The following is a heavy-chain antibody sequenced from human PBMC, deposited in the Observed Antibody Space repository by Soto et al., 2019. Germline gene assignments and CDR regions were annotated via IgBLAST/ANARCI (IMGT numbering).Heavy chain of an antibody. V-gene: IGHV3-53*01. J-gene: IGHJ5*02. CDR2: IYSGGST. CDR1: GFTVSSNY. Sequence: EVQLVESGGGLIQPGGSLRLSCAASGFTVSSNYMSWVRQAPGKGLEWVSVIYSGGSTYYADSVKGRFTISRDNSKKTLYLQMNSLRAEDTAVYYCARNLGAYDFWSGYWRWFDPWGQGTLVTVSS. D-gene: IGHD3-3*01. CDR3: ARNLGAYDFWSGYWRWFDP.